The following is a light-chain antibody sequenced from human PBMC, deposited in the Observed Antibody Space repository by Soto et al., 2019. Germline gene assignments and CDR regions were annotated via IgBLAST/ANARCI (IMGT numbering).Light chain of an antibody. CDR1: QSITSR. V-gene: IGKV1-5*01. CDR2: DAS. CDR3: QQYSNSLRT. J-gene: IGKJ1*01. Sequence: DIQMTQSPSTLSASVGDRVTITCRASQSITSRLAWYQQKPGKAPKALIYDASGLESGVPSRFSGSGSGTEFTLTISSLQPDDFATYYCQQYSNSLRTFGQGTKVVVK.